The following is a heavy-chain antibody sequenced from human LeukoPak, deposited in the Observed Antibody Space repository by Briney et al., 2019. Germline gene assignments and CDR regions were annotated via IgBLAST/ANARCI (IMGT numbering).Heavy chain of an antibody. Sequence: GASVKVSCKASGYDLSSYGISWVRQPPGQGLEWMGWISAYNGNTNYAQKLQGRVTMTTDTSTSTAYMELTSLRSDDTAVYYCARDGPYSSSPIDYWGQGTLVTVSS. V-gene: IGHV1-18*01. D-gene: IGHD6-6*01. CDR3: ARDGPYSSSPIDY. J-gene: IGHJ4*02. CDR1: GYDLSSYG. CDR2: ISAYNGNT.